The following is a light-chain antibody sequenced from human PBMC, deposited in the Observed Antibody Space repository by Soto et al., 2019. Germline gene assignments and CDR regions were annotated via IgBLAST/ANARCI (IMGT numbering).Light chain of an antibody. CDR3: QQYGSSPPIT. CDR1: QGIASW. Sequence: DIQMTQSPSSVSASVGDRVTITCRASQGIASWLAWYQQKGGKAPKLLIFAASSLQSGVPSRFSGSGSGTDFTLTISRLEPEDFAVYYCQQYGSSPPITFGQGTRLEIK. CDR2: AAS. J-gene: IGKJ5*01. V-gene: IGKV1-12*01.